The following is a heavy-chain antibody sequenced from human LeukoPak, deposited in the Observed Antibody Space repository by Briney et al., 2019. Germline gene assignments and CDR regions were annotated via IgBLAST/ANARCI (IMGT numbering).Heavy chain of an antibody. D-gene: IGHD2-2*02. CDR2: IYYSGST. CDR1: GGSISSYY. CDR3: ARYTDSRTRIYYFDY. V-gene: IGHV4-59*01. Sequence: SETLSLTCTVSGGSISSYYWSWIRQPPGKGLEWIGYIYYSGSTNYNPPLKSRVTISVDTSKNQFSLKLSSVTAADTAVYYCARYTDSRTRIYYFDYWGQGTLVTVSS. J-gene: IGHJ4*02.